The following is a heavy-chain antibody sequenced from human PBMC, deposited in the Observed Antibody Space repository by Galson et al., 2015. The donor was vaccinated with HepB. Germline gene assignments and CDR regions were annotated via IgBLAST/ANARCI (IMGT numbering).Heavy chain of an antibody. D-gene: IGHD3-3*01. CDR1: GGTFSNYG. V-gene: IGHV1-69*13. CDR2: IIPIFGIA. J-gene: IGHJ6*02. Sequence: SVKVSCKASGGTFSNYGISWVRQAPGQGLEWMGGIIPIFGIANYAQKFQGRVTITADESTSTAYMELSSLRSEDTAVYYCARGPGTADFWSGFPNKRDYYYYGMDVWGQGTTVTVSS. CDR3: ARGPGTADFWSGFPNKRDYYYYGMDV.